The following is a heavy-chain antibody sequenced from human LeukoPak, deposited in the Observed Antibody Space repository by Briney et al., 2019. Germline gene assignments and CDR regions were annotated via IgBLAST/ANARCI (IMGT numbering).Heavy chain of an antibody. J-gene: IGHJ4*02. D-gene: IGHD3-3*01. V-gene: IGHV3-74*01. CDR1: GFTFSSYW. Sequence: GGSLRLSCAASGFTFSSYWMHWVRQAPGKGLGWVSRINIDGSSISYADSVKGRFTISRDNAKNTLYLQMNSLRAEDTAVYYCAREQANSYYDFWSGQNSLLDYWGQGTLVTVSS. CDR3: AREQANSYYDFWSGQNSLLDY. CDR2: INIDGSSI.